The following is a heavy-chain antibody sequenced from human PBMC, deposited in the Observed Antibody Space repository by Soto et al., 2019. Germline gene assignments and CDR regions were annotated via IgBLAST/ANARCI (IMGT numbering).Heavy chain of an antibody. CDR2: INHSGST. Sequence: QVQLQQWGAGLLKPSETLSLTCAVYGGSFSGYYWSWIRQPPGKGLEWIGEINHSGSTNYNPSLKSPVNISVDTSKNQFSLKLSSVTAADTAVYYCARDRRGNCSSTSCWYYYYYGMDVWGQGTTVTVSS. CDR3: ARDRRGNCSSTSCWYYYYYGMDV. J-gene: IGHJ6*02. V-gene: IGHV4-34*01. CDR1: GGSFSGYY. D-gene: IGHD2-2*01.